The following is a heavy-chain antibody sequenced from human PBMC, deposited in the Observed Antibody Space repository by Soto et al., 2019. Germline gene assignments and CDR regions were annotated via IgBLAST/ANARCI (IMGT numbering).Heavy chain of an antibody. CDR2: ISYDGSNK. CDR3: ARDAGDFWFDP. V-gene: IGHV3-30-3*01. CDR1: GFTFSSYA. Sequence: GGSLRLSCAASGFTFSSYAMHWVRQAPGKGLEWVAVISYDGSNKYYADSVKGRFTISRDNSKKTLYLQMNSLRAEDTAVYYCARDAGDFWFDPWGQGTLVTVSS. D-gene: IGHD3-16*01. J-gene: IGHJ5*02.